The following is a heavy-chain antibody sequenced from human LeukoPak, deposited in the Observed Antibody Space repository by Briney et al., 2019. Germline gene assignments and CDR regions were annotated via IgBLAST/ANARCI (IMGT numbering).Heavy chain of an antibody. J-gene: IGHJ6*02. CDR2: IHPGDSDT. V-gene: IGHV5-51*01. CDR3: ARLLTSTDYYYYYGLDL. Sequence: GESLKISCKVSGYSFTTYWIVWVRQMTGKGLEWMGIIHPGDSDTKYSPPFQGQVTISADKSISTAYLQWSSLKASDTAMYYCARLLTSTDYYYYYGLDLWGQGTTVTVSS. CDR1: GYSFTTYW. D-gene: IGHD1-1*01.